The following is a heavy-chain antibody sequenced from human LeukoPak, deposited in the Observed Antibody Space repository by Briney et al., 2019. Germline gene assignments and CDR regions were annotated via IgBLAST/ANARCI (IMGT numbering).Heavy chain of an antibody. J-gene: IGHJ5*02. CDR1: GYSFTSYW. CDR3: ARLPPLPWANWSDP. Sequence: GESLKISFKGSGYSFTSYWIGWVRPMPGKGLEWMGIIYPGGSDTRYSPSFQGQVTISADKSISTAYLQWSSLKASDTAMYYCARLPPLPWANWSDPWGQGTLVTVSS. V-gene: IGHV5-51*01. CDR2: IYPGGSDT. D-gene: IGHD1-26*01.